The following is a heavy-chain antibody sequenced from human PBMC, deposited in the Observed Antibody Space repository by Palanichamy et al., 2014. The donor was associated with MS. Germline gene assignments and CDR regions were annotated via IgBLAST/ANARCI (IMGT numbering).Heavy chain of an antibody. D-gene: IGHD1-26*01. Sequence: EVQLVESGGGLVQPGGSLRLSCAVSGFTLSSNWMHWVRQVPGKGLVWVSRINSDGSRTNYADSVKGRFTVSRDNAENTLHLQMNSLRAEDTAVYYCARIRYGEWGYAQDCWGQGTLVTVSS. CDR2: INSDGSRT. CDR1: GFTLSSNW. CDR3: ARIRYGEWGYAQDC. V-gene: IGHV3-74*01. J-gene: IGHJ4*02.